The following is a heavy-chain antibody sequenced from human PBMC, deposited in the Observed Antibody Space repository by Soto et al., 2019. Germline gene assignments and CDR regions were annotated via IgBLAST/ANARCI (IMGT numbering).Heavy chain of an antibody. V-gene: IGHV1-3*01. CDR1: GYTFTSYA. CDR2: INAGNGNT. CDR3: ARGTNPLYCSSSSCYSEDWFDP. J-gene: IGHJ5*02. D-gene: IGHD2-15*01. Sequence: QVQLVQSGAEVKQPGASTKVSCKDSGYTFTSYAMHWVRQAPGQRLEWMGWINAGNGNTKYSQKFQGRVTITRDTSASTAFMELSSLRSDDTAVYYCARGTNPLYCSSSSCYSEDWFDPWGQGTLVTVSS.